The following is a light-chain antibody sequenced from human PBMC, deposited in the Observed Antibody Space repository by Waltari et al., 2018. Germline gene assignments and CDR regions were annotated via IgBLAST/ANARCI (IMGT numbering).Light chain of an antibody. J-gene: IGLJ7*01. Sequence: QSVLTQPPSVSAAPGQRVTIPCSGGGSNIGNNYVSGYRQFPGTAPKLLIYEDTARPSGIAGRFSGSKSGTSATLDITGLQAGDEADYYCGTWDSSLSGAVFGGGTHLTVL. V-gene: IGLV1-51*02. CDR3: GTWDSSLSGAV. CDR1: GSNIGNNY. CDR2: EDT.